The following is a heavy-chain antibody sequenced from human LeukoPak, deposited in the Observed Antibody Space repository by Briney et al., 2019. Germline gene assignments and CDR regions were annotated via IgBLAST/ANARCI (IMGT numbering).Heavy chain of an antibody. CDR3: ARLYSSSWSDY. Sequence: GGSLRLSCAASGFTFSSYAMSWVRQAPGKGLEWVSSISSTSSYIYYADSVKGRFTNSRDNAKNSLYLQMNSLRAEDTAVYYCARLYSSSWSDYWGQGSLVTVSS. D-gene: IGHD6-13*01. V-gene: IGHV3-21*01. CDR2: ISSTSSYI. J-gene: IGHJ4*02. CDR1: GFTFSSYA.